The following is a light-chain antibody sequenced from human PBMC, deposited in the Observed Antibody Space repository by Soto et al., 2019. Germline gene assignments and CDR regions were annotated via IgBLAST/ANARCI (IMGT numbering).Light chain of an antibody. Sequence: EIVLTQSPATLSLSPGERATLSCRASQSVSNYLAWYQQKPGQAPRLLIYGASTRASGIPDRFSGSGSGTDLTLSVWCMESEDSGVYSCQQYGSSAAGRFGEGTKVDI. V-gene: IGKV3-20*01. CDR2: GAS. J-gene: IGKJ1*01. CDR3: QQYGSSAAGR. CDR1: QSVSNY.